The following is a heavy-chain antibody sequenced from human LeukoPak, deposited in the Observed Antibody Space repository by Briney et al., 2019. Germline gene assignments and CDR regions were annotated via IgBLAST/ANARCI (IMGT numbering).Heavy chain of an antibody. V-gene: IGHV4-39*07. Sequence: SETLSLTCTVSGGSISSSSYYWGWIRQPPGKGLEWIGIMYYSGSTYYNPSLKSRVTISVDTSKNQFSLKLSSVTAADTAVYYCARVTGYSYGSPYFDYWGQGTLVTVSS. CDR3: ARVTGYSYGSPYFDY. D-gene: IGHD5-18*01. CDR1: GGSISSSSYY. J-gene: IGHJ4*02. CDR2: MYYSGST.